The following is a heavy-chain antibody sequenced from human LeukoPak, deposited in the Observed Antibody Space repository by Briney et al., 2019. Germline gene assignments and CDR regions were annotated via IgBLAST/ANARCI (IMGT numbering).Heavy chain of an antibody. CDR2: ISSSSSTI. Sequence: GGSLRLSCAASGFTFSSYSMNWVRQAPGKGLEWVSYISSSSSTIYYADSMKGRFTISRDNAKNSLYLQMNSLRDEDTAVYYCARGENGWEQWGGTDYWGQGTLVTVSS. V-gene: IGHV3-48*02. CDR1: GFTFSSYS. J-gene: IGHJ4*02. CDR3: ARGENGWEQWGGTDY. D-gene: IGHD1-26*01.